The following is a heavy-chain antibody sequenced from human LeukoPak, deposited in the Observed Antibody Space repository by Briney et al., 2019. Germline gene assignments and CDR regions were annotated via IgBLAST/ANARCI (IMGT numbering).Heavy chain of an antibody. V-gene: IGHV4-39*01. J-gene: IGHJ4*02. Sequence: SETLSLTCNVSGGSISSSSSYWGWVRQPPGKGLEWIGTISTHGITYYNPSLRSRITISVDTSKIQFSLRLSSVTAADTAAYYCASQKGLDAFDYWGQGTLVTVSS. CDR3: ASQKGLDAFDY. D-gene: IGHD3-22*01. CDR2: ISTHGIT. CDR1: GGSISSSSSY.